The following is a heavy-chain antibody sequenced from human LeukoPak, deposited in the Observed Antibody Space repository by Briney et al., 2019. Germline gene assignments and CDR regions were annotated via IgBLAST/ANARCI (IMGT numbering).Heavy chain of an antibody. J-gene: IGHJ4*02. CDR3: ARDPYCSGGSCYGGFDY. CDR2: ISSSGSTI. CDR1: GFTFSSYS. Sequence: GGSLRLSCAASGFTFSSYSMNWVRQAPGKGLEWVSYISSSGSTIYYADSVKGRFTISRDNAKNSLYLQMNSLRAEDTAVYYCARDPYCSGGSCYGGFDYWGQGTLVTVSS. V-gene: IGHV3-48*04. D-gene: IGHD2-15*01.